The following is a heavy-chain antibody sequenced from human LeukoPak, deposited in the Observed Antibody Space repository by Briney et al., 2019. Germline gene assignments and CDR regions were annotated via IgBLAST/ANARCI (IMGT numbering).Heavy chain of an antibody. Sequence: GGSLRLSCAASGFTFSSYGMHWVRQAPGKGLEWVAFIRYDGSNKYYADSVKGRFTISRDNSKNTLYLQMNSLRAEDTAVYYCARDRVVGATRGRYYFDFWGQGTLVTVSS. D-gene: IGHD1-26*01. CDR2: IRYDGSNK. CDR3: ARDRVVGATRGRYYFDF. CDR1: GFTFSSYG. V-gene: IGHV3-30*02. J-gene: IGHJ4*02.